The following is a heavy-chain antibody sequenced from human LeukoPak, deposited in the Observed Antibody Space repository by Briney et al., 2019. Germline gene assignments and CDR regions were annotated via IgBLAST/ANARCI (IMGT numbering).Heavy chain of an antibody. CDR3: ARERGGNSPFDS. V-gene: IGHV1-2*02. CDR2: INANSSVA. Sequence: GASVKVSCKTSGYTFTGYYMHWVRQAPGQGLEWMGWINANSSVANYAQRFQGRVTMTTDTSISAAYMELRWLTSDDTAVYYCARERGGNSPFDSWGQGTLVTVSS. CDR1: GYTFTGYY. J-gene: IGHJ4*02. D-gene: IGHD2/OR15-2a*01.